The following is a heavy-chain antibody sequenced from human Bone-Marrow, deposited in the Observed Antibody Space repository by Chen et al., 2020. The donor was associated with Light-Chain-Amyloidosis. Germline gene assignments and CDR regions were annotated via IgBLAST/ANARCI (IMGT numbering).Heavy chain of an antibody. J-gene: IGHJ4*02. CDR1: GYTFPNDW. V-gene: IGHV5-51*01. Sequence: EVQLEQSGPEVKKPGESLKISCKGSGYTFPNDWFGWVRQMPGKGLEWMGVIYPDDSAARYSPSFEDQVTSSADKSITTAYPQWRSLKASDTAMYYCARRRDGYNFDYWGQGTLVTVSS. CDR3: ARRRDGYNFDY. D-gene: IGHD5-12*01. CDR2: IYPDDSAA.